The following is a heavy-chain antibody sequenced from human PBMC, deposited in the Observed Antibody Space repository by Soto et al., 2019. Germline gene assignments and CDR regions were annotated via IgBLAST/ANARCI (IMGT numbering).Heavy chain of an antibody. J-gene: IGHJ5*02. CDR3: AKSPQWLASNWFDP. CDR1: GFTFSSYA. CDR2: ISGSGGDT. V-gene: IGHV3-23*01. D-gene: IGHD6-19*01. Sequence: EVQLLESGGGLVQPGGSLRLSCAASGFTFSSYAMSWVRQAPGKGLEWVSAISGSGGDTYYAHSVKVRFTISRDNSKNTLYLQMNSLRAEDTAVYYCAKSPQWLASNWFDPWGQGTLVTVSS.